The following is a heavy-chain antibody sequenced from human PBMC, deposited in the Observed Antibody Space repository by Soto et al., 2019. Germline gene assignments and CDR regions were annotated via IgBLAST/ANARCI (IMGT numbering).Heavy chain of an antibody. D-gene: IGHD2-21*02. CDR1: GGTFSSYT. CDR3: ARWGGYRGGDCYPGSSNSYFDY. CDR2: IIPILGIA. J-gene: IGHJ4*02. Sequence: QVQLVQSGAEVKKPGSSVKVSCKASGGTFSSYTISWVRQAPGQGLEWMGRIIPILGIANYAQKFQGRVTITADKSTSTAYMELSSLRSEDTAVYYCARWGGYRGGDCYPGSSNSYFDYWGQGTLVTVSS. V-gene: IGHV1-69*02.